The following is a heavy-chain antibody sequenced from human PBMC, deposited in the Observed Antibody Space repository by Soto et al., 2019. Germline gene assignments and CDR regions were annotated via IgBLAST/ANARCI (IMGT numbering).Heavy chain of an antibody. D-gene: IGHD6-19*01. J-gene: IGHJ3*02. CDR1: GFTFRTYW. Sequence: EVQLVESGGGLVQPGGSLRLSCVASGFTFRTYWMQWLRQVPGKGLVWISRFNRDGSIGYADSVKGRFTISRDNAKNTVSLQMISVRAEDTAVYYCARGQWGAFDIWGQGTTVTVS. CDR3: ARGQWGAFDI. V-gene: IGHV3-74*01. CDR2: FNRDGSI.